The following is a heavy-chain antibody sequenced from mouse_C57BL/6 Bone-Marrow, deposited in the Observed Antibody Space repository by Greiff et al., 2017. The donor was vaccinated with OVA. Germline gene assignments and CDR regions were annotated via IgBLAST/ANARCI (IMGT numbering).Heavy chain of an antibody. CDR3: APDLLGFNWFAY. V-gene: IGHV14-3*01. Sequence: EVKVVESVAELVRPGASVKLSCTASGFNIKNTYMHWVKQRPEQGLEWIGRIDPANGNTKYAPKFQGKATITADTSSNTAYLQLSSLTSEDTAIYYCAPDLLGFNWFAYWGQGTLVTVSA. D-gene: IGHD2-2*01. J-gene: IGHJ3*01. CDR2: IDPANGNT. CDR1: GFNIKNTY.